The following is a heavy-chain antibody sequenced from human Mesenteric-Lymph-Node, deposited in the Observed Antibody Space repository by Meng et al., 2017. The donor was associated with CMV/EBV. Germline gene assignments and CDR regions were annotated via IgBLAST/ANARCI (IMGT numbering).Heavy chain of an antibody. CDR3: ARGSNDYGPNYFDY. D-gene: IGHD4-17*01. CDR1: GGSVSCGSYY. Sequence: SGGSVSCGSYYWSWIRQPPGKGLEWIGYIYYSGSTNYNPSLKSRVTISVDMSKNQFSLKLSSVTAADTAVYYCARGSNDYGPNYFDYWGQGTLVTVSS. J-gene: IGHJ4*02. V-gene: IGHV4-61*01. CDR2: IYYSGST.